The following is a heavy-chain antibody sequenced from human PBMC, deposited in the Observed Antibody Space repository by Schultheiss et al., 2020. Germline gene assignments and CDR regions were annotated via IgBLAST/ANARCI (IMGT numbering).Heavy chain of an antibody. V-gene: IGHV4-31*03. J-gene: IGHJ3*02. CDR3: ARVGWHCGGDCPWGALAFDI. Sequence: SETLSLTCTVSGGSISSGGYYWSWIRQHPGKGLEWIGYIYYSGSTYYNPSLKSRVTISVDTSKNQFSLKLSSVTAADTAVYYCARVGWHCGGDCPWGALAFDIWGQGTMVT. D-gene: IGHD2-21*02. CDR2: IYYSGST. CDR1: GGSISSGGYY.